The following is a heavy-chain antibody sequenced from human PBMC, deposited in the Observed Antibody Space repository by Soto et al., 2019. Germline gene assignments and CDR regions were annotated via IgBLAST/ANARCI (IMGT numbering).Heavy chain of an antibody. CDR1: GFTFSSYS. Sequence: GGSLRLSCAASGFTFSSYSMNWVRQAPGKGLEWVSSISSSSSYIYYADSVKGRFTISRDNAKNSLYLQMNSLRAEDTAVYYCARDPATAMVLLTNTLAYYSYYGMDVWGQGTTVTVSS. CDR3: ARDPATAMVLLTNTLAYYSYYGMDV. D-gene: IGHD5-18*01. CDR2: ISSSSSYI. V-gene: IGHV3-21*01. J-gene: IGHJ6*02.